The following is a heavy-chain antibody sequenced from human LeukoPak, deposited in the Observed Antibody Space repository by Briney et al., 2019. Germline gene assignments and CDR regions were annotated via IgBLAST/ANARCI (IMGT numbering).Heavy chain of an antibody. CDR3: ARRSRCSSTSCSLDY. V-gene: IGHV1-2*02. Sequence: GASVKVSCKASGYTFTGYYIHWVRQAPGQGLEWMGWINPNSGGTNYAQKFQGRVTMTRDTSISTAYMELSRLRSDDTAVYYCARRSRCSSTSCSLDYWGQGTLVTVSS. D-gene: IGHD2-2*01. J-gene: IGHJ4*02. CDR2: INPNSGGT. CDR1: GYTFTGYY.